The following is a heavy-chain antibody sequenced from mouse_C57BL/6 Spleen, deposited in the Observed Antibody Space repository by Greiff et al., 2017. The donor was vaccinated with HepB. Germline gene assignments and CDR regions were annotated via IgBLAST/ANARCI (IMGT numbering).Heavy chain of an antibody. V-gene: IGHV1-81*01. Sequence: VQRVESGAELARPGASVKLSCKASGYTFTSYGISWVKQRTGQGLEWIGEIYPRSGNTYYNEKFKGKATLTADKSSSTAYMELRSLTSEDSAVYFCARDYYGSSYDWGQGTLVTVSA. CDR1: GYTFTSYG. J-gene: IGHJ3*01. CDR2: IYPRSGNT. D-gene: IGHD1-1*01. CDR3: ARDYYGSSYD.